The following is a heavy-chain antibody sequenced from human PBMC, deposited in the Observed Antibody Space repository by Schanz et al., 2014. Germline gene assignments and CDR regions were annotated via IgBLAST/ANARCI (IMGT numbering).Heavy chain of an antibody. D-gene: IGHD6-19*01. CDR3: ARDPNTSAWLPYFDT. V-gene: IGHV3-48*01. CDR2: ISSSGTSI. J-gene: IGHJ4*02. Sequence: GQLVESGGGVVQPGRSLRLSCAASGFTFITYTMNWVRQTPGKGLEWVSFISSSGTSIYYADSVKGRFTISRDNSKNTVYLQMNSLRTDDTAMYYCARDPNTSAWLPYFDTWGQGTLVTVSS. CDR1: GFTFITYT.